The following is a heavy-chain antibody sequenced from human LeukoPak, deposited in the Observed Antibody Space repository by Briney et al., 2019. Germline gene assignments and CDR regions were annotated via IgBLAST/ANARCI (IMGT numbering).Heavy chain of an antibody. CDR2: IYPGDSDT. CDR1: GYRFTSYW. CDR3: ARHPYSGNYYTWDY. D-gene: IGHD1-26*01. Sequence: GESLKISFKGFGYRFTSYWIGWVRQMPGKGLEWMGIIYPGDSDTRYSPSFQGQVTISADKSISTAYLQWSSLQASDTAMYYCARHPYSGNYYTWDYWGQGTLVTVSS. J-gene: IGHJ4*02. V-gene: IGHV5-51*01.